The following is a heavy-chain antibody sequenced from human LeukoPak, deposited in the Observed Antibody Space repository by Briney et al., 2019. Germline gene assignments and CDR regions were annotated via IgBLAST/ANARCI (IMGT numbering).Heavy chain of an antibody. V-gene: IGHV1-69*01. D-gene: IGHD3-3*01. CDR3: ARFGTGVVMTTSPEWFDP. J-gene: IGHJ5*02. CDR2: IIPIFGTA. Sequence: ASVKVPCKASGGTFSSYAISWVRQAPGQGLEWMGGIIPIFGTANYAQKFQGRVTITADESTSTAYMELSSLRSEDTAVYYCARFGTGVVMTTSPEWFDPWGQGTLVTVSS. CDR1: GGTFSSYA.